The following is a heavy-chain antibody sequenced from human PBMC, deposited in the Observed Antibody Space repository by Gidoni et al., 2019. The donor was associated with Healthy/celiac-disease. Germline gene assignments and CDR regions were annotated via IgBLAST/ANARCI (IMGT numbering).Heavy chain of an antibody. V-gene: IGHV7-4-1*02. Sequence: HVQLVQSGSELKKPEASVQVSCKASGYTFTTFAINWVRQAPGQGLEWMGWINTNTGNPTYAQGFTGRFVFSLDTSVSTAYLQISSLKAEDTAVYYCAREFGRSSSSYYAEFFHHWGQGTMVTVSS. J-gene: IGHJ1*01. CDR1: GYTFTTFA. CDR3: AREFGRSSSSYYAEFFHH. CDR2: INTNTGNP. D-gene: IGHD6-13*01.